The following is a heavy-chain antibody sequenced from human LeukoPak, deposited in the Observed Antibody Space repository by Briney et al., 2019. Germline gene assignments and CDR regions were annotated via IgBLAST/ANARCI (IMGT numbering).Heavy chain of an antibody. Sequence: SETLSLTCAVYGGSFSGYYWSWIRQPPGKGLEWIGEINHSGSTNYNPSLKSRVTISVDTSKNQFSLKLSSVTAADTAVYYCARGRGVWLVRGHWFDPWGQGTLVTVSS. D-gene: IGHD6-19*01. J-gene: IGHJ5*02. CDR2: INHSGST. CDR1: GGSFSGYY. CDR3: ARGRGVWLVRGHWFDP. V-gene: IGHV4-34*01.